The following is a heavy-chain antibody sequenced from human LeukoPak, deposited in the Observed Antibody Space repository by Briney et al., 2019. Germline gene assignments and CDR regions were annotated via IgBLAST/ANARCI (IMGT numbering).Heavy chain of an antibody. CDR3: ARCDFGSGSYSPHFDY. CDR2: IYYRAST. CDR1: GGSVSSSSYY. D-gene: IGHD3-10*01. V-gene: IGHV4-39*02. J-gene: IGHJ4*02. Sequence: SETLSLTCAASGGSVSSSSYYWGWIRQPPGKGLEWIGSIYYRASTYYPPSLKSPVTISVDTSKSHFSLKLSSVTAADTAVYYCARCDFGSGSYSPHFDYWGQGTLVTVSS.